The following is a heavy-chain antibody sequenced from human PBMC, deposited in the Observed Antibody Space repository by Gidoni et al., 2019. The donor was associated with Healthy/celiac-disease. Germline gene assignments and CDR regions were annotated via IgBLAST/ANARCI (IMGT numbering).Heavy chain of an antibody. CDR3: VKGVGYCSGGSCPLDY. D-gene: IGHD2-15*01. V-gene: IGHV3-64D*08. Sequence: EVQLVESGGGLVQPGGSLRLSCSASGFTFSSYAMHWVRQAPGKGLEYVSAISSNGGSTYYADSVKGRFTISRDNSKNTLYLQMSSRRAEDTAVYYCVKGVGYCSGGSCPLDYWGQGTLVTVSS. J-gene: IGHJ4*02. CDR1: GFTFSSYA. CDR2: ISSNGGST.